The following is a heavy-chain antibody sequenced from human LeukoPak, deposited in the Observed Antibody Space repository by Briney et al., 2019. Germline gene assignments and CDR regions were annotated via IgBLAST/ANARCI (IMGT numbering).Heavy chain of an antibody. CDR1: GGTFSSYA. D-gene: IGHD3-10*01. V-gene: IGHV1-69*13. Sequence: SVKVSCKASGGTFSSYAISWVRQAPGQGLEWMGGIIPIFGTANYAQKFQGRVTITADESTSTAYMELRSLRSDDTAVYYCARDLRYYYGSGSSWFDPWGQGTLVTVSS. J-gene: IGHJ5*02. CDR3: ARDLRYYYGSGSSWFDP. CDR2: IIPIFGTA.